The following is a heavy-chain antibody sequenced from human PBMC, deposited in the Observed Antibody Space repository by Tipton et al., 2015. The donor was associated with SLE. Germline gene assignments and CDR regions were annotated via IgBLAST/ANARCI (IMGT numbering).Heavy chain of an antibody. CDR3: ARSTDQNWFDP. V-gene: IGHV4-59*01. J-gene: IGHJ5*02. D-gene: IGHD2-2*01. CDR2: IYYSGST. CDR1: GGSISSYY. Sequence: LRLSCTVSGGSISSYYWSWIRQPPGKGLEWIGYIYYSGSTNYNPSLKSRVTISVDTSKNQFSLKLSSVTAADTAMYYCARSTDQNWFDPWGQGTLVTVSS.